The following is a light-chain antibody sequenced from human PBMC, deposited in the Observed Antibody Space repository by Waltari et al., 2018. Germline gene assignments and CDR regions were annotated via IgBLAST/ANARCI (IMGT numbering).Light chain of an antibody. CDR2: AAS. Sequence: AILLTQSPSSLSASTGDRVTIICLASQGISYYLAWYQQKPGKAPKLLIYAASTLQSGVPSRFSGSGSGTDFTLTISCLQSEDFAAYYCQQYYSFPVTFGGGTTVEIK. CDR1: QGISYY. V-gene: IGKV1-8*01. J-gene: IGKJ4*01. CDR3: QQYYSFPVT.